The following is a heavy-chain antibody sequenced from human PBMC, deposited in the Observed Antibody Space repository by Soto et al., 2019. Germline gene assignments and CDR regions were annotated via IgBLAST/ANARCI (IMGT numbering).Heavy chain of an antibody. Sequence: ASVQVSCKASGYTFSDYYMSWVRQAPGQGLEWMGWIDPNNGATNYAQKIQGRATMTRDTSISTVYMELSRLGFDDTAVYYCARDPLQQRWFDPWGQGTPVTVSS. J-gene: IGHJ5*02. CDR3: ARDPLQQRWFDP. D-gene: IGHD6-13*01. CDR1: GYTFSDYY. V-gene: IGHV1-2*02. CDR2: IDPNNGAT.